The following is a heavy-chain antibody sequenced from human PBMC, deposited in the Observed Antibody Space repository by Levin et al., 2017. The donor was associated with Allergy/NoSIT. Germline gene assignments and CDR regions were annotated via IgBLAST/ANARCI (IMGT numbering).Heavy chain of an antibody. CDR3: ASLGFA. Sequence: GESLKISYAASGFTFSSHWMDWVRQAPGKGLVWVSRINSDGGTTLYADSVKGRLTISRDNAKNTLYLQMNSLRAEDTAVYYCASLGFAWGQGTLVTVSS. J-gene: IGHJ5*02. D-gene: IGHD3-3*01. V-gene: IGHV3-74*01. CDR2: INSDGGTT. CDR1: GFTFSSHW.